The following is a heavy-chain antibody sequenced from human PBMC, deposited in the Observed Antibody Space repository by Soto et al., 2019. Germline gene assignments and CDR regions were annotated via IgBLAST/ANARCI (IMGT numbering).Heavy chain of an antibody. Sequence: SVKVSCKASGGTFSSYTISWVRQAPGQGLEWMGRIIPILGIANYAQKFQGRVTITADKSTSTAYMELSSLRSEDTAVYYCARDRGTYCSSTICYGDYYYYYGMDVCGQGTTVTVSS. CDR2: IIPILGIA. CDR1: GGTFSSYT. J-gene: IGHJ6*02. CDR3: ARDRGTYCSSTICYGDYYYYYGMDV. V-gene: IGHV1-69*04. D-gene: IGHD2-2*01.